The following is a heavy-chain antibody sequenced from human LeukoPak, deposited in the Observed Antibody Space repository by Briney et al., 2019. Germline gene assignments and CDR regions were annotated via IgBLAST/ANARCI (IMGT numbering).Heavy chain of an antibody. D-gene: IGHD3-10*01. V-gene: IGHV3-7*01. Sequence: GGSLRLSCVASGFNFDEYAMNWVRQTPGKGLEWVANIKHDGSEKSYVDSVRGRFTISRDNAANSLYLQMNSLRVEDTAVYYCAREPPVRASGSYQGYWGQGTMVTVSS. CDR1: GFNFDEYA. CDR3: AREPPVRASGSYQGY. CDR2: IKHDGSEK. J-gene: IGHJ4*02.